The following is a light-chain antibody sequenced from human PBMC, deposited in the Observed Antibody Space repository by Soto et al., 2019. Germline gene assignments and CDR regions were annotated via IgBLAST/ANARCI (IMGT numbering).Light chain of an antibody. V-gene: IGLV2-14*01. CDR2: EVT. Sequence: QSVLTQPASVSGSPGQSITISCTGTSSDVGTYNSVSWYQQHPGKAPEIMIYEVTHRPSGVSDRFSGSKSGNTASLTISGLQNGDEADYYCSSYTSSSTYVFGTGTKLTVL. CDR3: SSYTSSSTYV. CDR1: SSDVGTYNS. J-gene: IGLJ1*01.